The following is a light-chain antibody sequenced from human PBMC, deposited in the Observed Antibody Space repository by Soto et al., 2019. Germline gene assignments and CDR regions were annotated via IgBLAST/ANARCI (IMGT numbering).Light chain of an antibody. V-gene: IGKV3-20*01. J-gene: IGKJ5*01. CDR3: QQYGASFLT. CDR2: AAS. Sequence: EIVLTQSPGTLSLSPGERATLFCRASQSVDSSYLAWYQQKPGQAPRLVIYAASSRAAGVPDRFGGSGSGTDFTLTISRLEPEDFAVYYCQQYGASFLTFGQGTRLEIK. CDR1: QSVDSSY.